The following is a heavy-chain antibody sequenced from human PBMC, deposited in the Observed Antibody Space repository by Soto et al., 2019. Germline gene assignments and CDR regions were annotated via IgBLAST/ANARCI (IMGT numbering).Heavy chain of an antibody. CDR2: ISHSGST. J-gene: IGHJ4*02. D-gene: IGHD1-26*01. CDR1: GGSISNNHW. Sequence: SETLALTCAVSGGSISNNHWWSWVRQPPGRALEWIGEISHSGSTHFNPSLKSRVTISMDKSKNHFSLRLSSVTAADTAMYYCARTVGRLPFDYWGQGTLVTVSS. CDR3: ARTVGRLPFDY. V-gene: IGHV4-4*02.